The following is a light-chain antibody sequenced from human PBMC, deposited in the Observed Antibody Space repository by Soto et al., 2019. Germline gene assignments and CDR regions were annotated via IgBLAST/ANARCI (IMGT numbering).Light chain of an antibody. CDR3: QQYNNWPLT. Sequence: EIVMTQSPATLSVSPGERATLSCRASQSVYSTLAWYQQKPGQAPSLLIYHASTRATGIPARFSGSGSGTEFTLTISSLQSEDFAVYYCQQYNNWPLTFGGGTKLEIK. CDR2: HAS. CDR1: QSVYST. J-gene: IGKJ4*01. V-gene: IGKV3-15*01.